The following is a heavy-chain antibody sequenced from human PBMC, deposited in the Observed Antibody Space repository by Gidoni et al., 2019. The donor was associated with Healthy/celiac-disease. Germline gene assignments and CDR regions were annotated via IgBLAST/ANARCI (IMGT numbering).Heavy chain of an antibody. Sequence: EVQLLESGGGLVQPGGSLRLSCAASGFTFSSYAMSWVRQAPGKGLEWVSAISGSGGSTYYADSVKGRFTISRDNSKNTLYLQMNSLRAEDTAVYYCAGGPAAIVGASSYYYMDVWGKGTTVTVSS. J-gene: IGHJ6*03. D-gene: IGHD2-2*01. CDR3: AGGPAAIVGASSYYYMDV. CDR2: ISGSGGST. V-gene: IGHV3-23*01. CDR1: GFTFSSYA.